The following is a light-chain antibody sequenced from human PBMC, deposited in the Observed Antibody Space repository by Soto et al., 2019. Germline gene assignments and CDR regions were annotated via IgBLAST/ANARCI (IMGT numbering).Light chain of an antibody. Sequence: EIVLTQSPGTLSLSPGERATLSCRASQSVSSSYLAWYQQKPGQAPRLLIYGASSRATGIPDRFSGSGSGTHFTLTIRRLEPEDFAVYYCPQYGGSPRTLGQGTKVEIK. V-gene: IGKV3-20*01. CDR3: PQYGGSPRT. CDR1: QSVSSSY. J-gene: IGKJ1*01. CDR2: GAS.